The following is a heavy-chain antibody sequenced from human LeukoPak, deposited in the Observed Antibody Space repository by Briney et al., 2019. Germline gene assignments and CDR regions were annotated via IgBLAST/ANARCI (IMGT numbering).Heavy chain of an antibody. CDR3: AKGPRWLHYPFDY. Sequence: GGSLRLSYAASGFTFSSYAMSWVRQAPGKGLEWVSAISGSGGSTYYADSVKGRFTISRDNSKNTLYLQMNSPRAQDTAVYYCAKGPRWLHYPFDYGGQGTLVTVSS. V-gene: IGHV3-23*01. J-gene: IGHJ4*02. CDR2: ISGSGGST. CDR1: GFTFSSYA. D-gene: IGHD5-24*01.